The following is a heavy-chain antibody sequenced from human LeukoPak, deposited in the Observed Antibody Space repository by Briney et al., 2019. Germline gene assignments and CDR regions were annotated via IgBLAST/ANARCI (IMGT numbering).Heavy chain of an antibody. V-gene: IGHV4-59*01. CDR1: GGSISSYY. J-gene: IGHJ6*02. CDR3: ARDNWNYGSSMDV. D-gene: IGHD1-7*01. CDR2: IYYSGST. Sequence: SETLSLTCTVSGGSISSYYWSWIRQPPGKGLEWIGYIYYSGSTNYNPSLKSRVTISVDTSKNQFPLKLGSVTAADTAVYYCARDNWNYGSSMDVWGQGTTVTVSS.